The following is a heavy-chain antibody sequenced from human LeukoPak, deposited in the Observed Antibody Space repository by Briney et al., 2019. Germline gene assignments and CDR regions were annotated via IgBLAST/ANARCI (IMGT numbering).Heavy chain of an antibody. CDR3: AAKSHHLWSGHPGLDAFDI. V-gene: IGHV1-69*05. J-gene: IGHJ3*02. CDR2: IIPIFGTA. CDR1: GGTFSSYA. D-gene: IGHD3-3*01. Sequence: GASVKVSCKASGGTFSSYAISWVRQAPGQGLEWMGRIIPIFGTANYAQKFQGRVTITTDESTSTAYMELSSLRSEDTAVYYCAAKSHHLWSGHPGLDAFDIWGQGTMVTVSS.